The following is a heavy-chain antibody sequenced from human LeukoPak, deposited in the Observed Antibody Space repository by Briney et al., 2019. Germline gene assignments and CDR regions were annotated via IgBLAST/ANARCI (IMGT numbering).Heavy chain of an antibody. D-gene: IGHD3-9*01. CDR1: GYSISSGYY. V-gene: IGHV4-38-2*02. CDR2: IYHSGST. J-gene: IGHJ6*03. CDR3: ARDLVLLRYFDWLPLNYMDV. Sequence: SETLSLTCTVSGYSISSGYYWGWIRQPPGKGLEWIGSIYHSGSTYYNPSLKSRVTISVDTSKNQFSLKLSSVTAADTAVYYCARDLVLLRYFDWLPLNYMDVWGKGTTVTVSS.